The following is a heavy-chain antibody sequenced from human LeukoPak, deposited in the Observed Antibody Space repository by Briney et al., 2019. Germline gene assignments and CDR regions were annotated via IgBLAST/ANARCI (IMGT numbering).Heavy chain of an antibody. D-gene: IGHD2-2*01. CDR3: AREGYCSSTSCYGHDAFDI. V-gene: IGHV4-30-4*01. J-gene: IGHJ3*02. CDR2: IYYSGST. CDR1: GGSISSGDYY. Sequence: SQTLSLTCTVSGGSISSGDYYWSWIRQLPGKGLEWIGYIYYSGSTYYNPSLKSRVTISVDTSKNQFSLKLSSVTAADTAVYYCAREGYCSSTSCYGHDAFDIWGQGTMVTVSS.